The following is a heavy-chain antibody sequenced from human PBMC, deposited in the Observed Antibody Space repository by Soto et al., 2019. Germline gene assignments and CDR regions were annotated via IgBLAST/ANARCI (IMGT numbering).Heavy chain of an antibody. CDR3: ARDFSDWQPSFLDS. Sequence: ASVKVSCKASGYTFTAYYIHWVRQAPGQGLEWMGWINPHSGVTNYAQKFQGRVTMTRDTSIRTAYMELSSLTSDDTAVYYCARDFSDWQPSFLDSWGQGTLVTVSS. CDR2: INPHSGVT. D-gene: IGHD3-9*01. CDR1: GYTFTAYY. J-gene: IGHJ4*02. V-gene: IGHV1-2*02.